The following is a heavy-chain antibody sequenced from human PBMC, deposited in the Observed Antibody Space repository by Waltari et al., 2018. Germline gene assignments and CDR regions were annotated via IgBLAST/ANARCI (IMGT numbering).Heavy chain of an antibody. D-gene: IGHD7-27*01. CDR2: SNRDEKRK. J-gene: IGHJ4*02. CDR3: ARSTLSGASYLDN. CDR1: GFTFSSYW. Sequence: DVQVVESGGGLVQPGESLRLSCAASGFTFSSYWMHWVRQVPGKGPIWVQGSNRDEKRKEDADSGKGRFSISRDNAKNMLYLQMNSLRAEDTAVYYCARSTLSGASYLDNWGQGTLVTVSS. V-gene: IGHV3-74*01.